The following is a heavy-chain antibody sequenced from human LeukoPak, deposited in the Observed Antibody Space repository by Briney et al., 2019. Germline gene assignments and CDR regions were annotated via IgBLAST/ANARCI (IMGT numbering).Heavy chain of an antibody. CDR1: GGTFSSYA. CDR2: IIPIFGTA. J-gene: IGHJ4*02. Sequence: SVKVSCKASGGTFSSYAISWVRQAPGQGLEWMGGIIPIFGTANYAQKFQGRVTITTDESTSTAYMELSSLRSEDTAVYYCARGCSSTSCYNYFDYWGQGTLVTVSS. V-gene: IGHV1-69*05. CDR3: ARGCSSTSCYNYFDY. D-gene: IGHD2-2*02.